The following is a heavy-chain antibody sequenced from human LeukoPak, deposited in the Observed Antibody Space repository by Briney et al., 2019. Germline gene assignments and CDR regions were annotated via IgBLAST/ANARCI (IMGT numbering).Heavy chain of an antibody. D-gene: IGHD3-22*01. V-gene: IGHV1-2*02. CDR1: GNTFTGYY. CDR3: ATGWLLLGAFDI. J-gene: IGHJ3*02. CDR2: INLSNGGT. Sequence: GASVKVSCKASGNTFTGYYIHWVRQAPGQGLEWMGWINLSNGGTNYAQKFQGRVTMTRDTSISTAYMELSRLRSDDTAVYYCATGWLLLGAFDIWGQGTMVTVSS.